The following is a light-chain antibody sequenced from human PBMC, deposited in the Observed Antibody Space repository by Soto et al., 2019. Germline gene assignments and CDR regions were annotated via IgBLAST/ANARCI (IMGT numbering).Light chain of an antibody. CDR3: QQYIDSPRT. J-gene: IGKJ1*01. CDR1: QTVNRNY. CDR2: GVS. V-gene: IGKV3-20*01. Sequence: EIILTQSPGTLALSPGDGATLSCRASQTVNRNYLAWYHQRPGQPPRLLISGVSTRPPGVPARFSGDGSGTEFTLTIGRLDPEDFGVYYCQQYIDSPRTFGQGTRVEVK.